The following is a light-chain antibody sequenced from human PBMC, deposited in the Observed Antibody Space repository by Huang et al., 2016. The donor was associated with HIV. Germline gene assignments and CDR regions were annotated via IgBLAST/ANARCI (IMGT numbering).Light chain of an antibody. J-gene: IGKJ4*01. CDR2: AAS. CDR1: QSVSTY. CDR3: QQTYSAPLT. Sequence: DIQMTQSPSSLSASIGDRVTITCRPSQSVSTYLNWYQQKPGKAPKLLIYAASSLQSVVPSRFSGSGSGTDFTLTISSVQPEDFATYYCQQTYSAPLTFGGGTRVEIK. V-gene: IGKV1-39*01.